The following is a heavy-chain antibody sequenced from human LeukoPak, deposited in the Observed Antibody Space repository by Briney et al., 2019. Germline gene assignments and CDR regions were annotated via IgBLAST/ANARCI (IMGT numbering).Heavy chain of an antibody. J-gene: IGHJ5*02. Sequence: GGSLRLSCAASGFTFSSYSMNWVRQAPGKGLEWVSSISSSSSYIYYADSVKGRFTISRDNAKNSLYLQMNSLRAEDTAVYYCASADGWLVRGWFDPWGQGTLVTVSS. CDR2: ISSSSSYI. V-gene: IGHV3-21*01. CDR3: ASADGWLVRGWFDP. D-gene: IGHD6-19*01. CDR1: GFTFSSYS.